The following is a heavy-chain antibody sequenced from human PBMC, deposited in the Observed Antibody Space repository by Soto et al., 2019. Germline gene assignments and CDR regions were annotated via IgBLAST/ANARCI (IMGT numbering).Heavy chain of an antibody. J-gene: IGHJ4*02. Sequence: SETLSLTCAVYGGSFSGSYWSWIRQPPGKGLEWIGEINHSGSTNYNPSLKSRVTISVDTSKNQFSLKLSSVTAADTAVYYCARGRVKQRLVGPFSFFDYWGQGTLVTVSS. CDR3: ARGRVKQRLVGPFSFFDY. V-gene: IGHV4-34*01. D-gene: IGHD6-13*01. CDR1: GGSFSGSY. CDR2: INHSGST.